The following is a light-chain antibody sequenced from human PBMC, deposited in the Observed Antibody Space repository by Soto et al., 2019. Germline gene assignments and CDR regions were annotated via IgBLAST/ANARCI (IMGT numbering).Light chain of an antibody. CDR2: AAS. J-gene: IGKJ3*01. CDR3: QQYGGSPFT. V-gene: IGKV3-20*01. Sequence: EIVLTQSPGTLSLSPGERATLSCRASQSVNSDYVAWYQQKPGQAPRLLIYAASSRATGIPDRFSGSGSGTDFTLTITRLEPEDFVVYYCQQYGGSPFTFGPGTKVDI. CDR1: QSVNSDY.